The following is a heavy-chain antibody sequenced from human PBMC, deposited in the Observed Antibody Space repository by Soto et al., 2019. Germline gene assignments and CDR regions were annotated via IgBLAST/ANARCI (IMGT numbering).Heavy chain of an antibody. CDR1: GFTFSSYG. D-gene: IGHD6-13*01. V-gene: IGHV3-30*18. Sequence: QVQLVESGGGVVQPGRSLRLSCAASGFTFSSYGMNWVRQAPGKGLEWVAVISYDGSNKYYADSVKGRFTISRDSSKNMLYLQMNSLRAEDTAVYYCAKEDSSSWHYYYGMEVWGQGTTVTVSS. CDR2: ISYDGSNK. J-gene: IGHJ6*02. CDR3: AKEDSSSWHYYYGMEV.